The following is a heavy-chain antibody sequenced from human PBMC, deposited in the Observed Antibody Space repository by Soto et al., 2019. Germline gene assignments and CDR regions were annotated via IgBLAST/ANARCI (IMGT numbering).Heavy chain of an antibody. D-gene: IGHD3-10*01. V-gene: IGHV1-18*01. CDR3: ARFYASGSYPYDY. CDR2: ISAYNGNT. Sequence: ASVKVSCKASGYTFTTYGISWVRQAPGQGLEWMGWISAYNGNTNYAQNLQGRVTMTTDTSTSTAYMELRSLRSDDTAVYYCARFYASGSYPYDYWCEGILVTVSS. CDR1: GYTFTTYG. J-gene: IGHJ4*02.